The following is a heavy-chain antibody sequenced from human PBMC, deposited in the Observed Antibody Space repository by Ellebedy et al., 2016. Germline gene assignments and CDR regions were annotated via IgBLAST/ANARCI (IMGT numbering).Heavy chain of an antibody. D-gene: IGHD6-19*01. CDR2: INPNSGGT. CDR3: ARAGPYGIAVAAHLGSHAFDI. Sequence: ASVKVSCKASGYTFTGYYMHWVRQAPGQGLEWMGWINPNSGGTNYAQKFQGWVTMTRDTSISTAYMELSRLRSDDTAVYYCARAGPYGIAVAAHLGSHAFDIWGQGTMVTVSS. V-gene: IGHV1-2*04. CDR1: GYTFTGYY. J-gene: IGHJ3*02.